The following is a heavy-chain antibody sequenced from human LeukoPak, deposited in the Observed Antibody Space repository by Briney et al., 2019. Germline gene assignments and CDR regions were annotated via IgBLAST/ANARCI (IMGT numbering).Heavy chain of an antibody. J-gene: IGHJ4*02. Sequence: GTSLRLSCAASGFTFSSYAMSWVRQAPGKGLEWVSAISGSGGSTYYADSVKGRFTISRDNSKNTLYLQMNSLRAEDTAVYYCARGTIFGVVRIDYWGQGTLVTVSS. V-gene: IGHV3-23*01. CDR1: GFTFSSYA. CDR3: ARGTIFGVVRIDY. D-gene: IGHD3-3*01. CDR2: ISGSGGST.